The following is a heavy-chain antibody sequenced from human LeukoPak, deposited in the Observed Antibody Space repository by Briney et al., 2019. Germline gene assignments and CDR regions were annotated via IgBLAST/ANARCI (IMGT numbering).Heavy chain of an antibody. D-gene: IGHD5-24*01. J-gene: IGHJ4*02. V-gene: IGHV3-48*04. Sequence: GGSLRLSCAASGFTFNFYSMNWVRQAPGKGLEWLSYISSGSSSIYYADSVTGRFTISRDNAKNSVYLQMNSLRVEDTAVYYCGRGWAVDFWGQGTLVTVSS. CDR3: GRGWAVDF. CDR1: GFTFNFYS. CDR2: ISSGSSSI.